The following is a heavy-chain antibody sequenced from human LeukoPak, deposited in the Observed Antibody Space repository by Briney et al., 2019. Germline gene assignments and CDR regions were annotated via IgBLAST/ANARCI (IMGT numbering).Heavy chain of an antibody. CDR1: GGSIISTTYY. Sequence: SETLSLTCTVSGGSIISTTYYWGWIRQPPGKGLEWIGSIYYSGSTYYNPSLKSRVTISVDTSKNQFSLKMRSVTAADTAIYYCAGHRGSYYFYMDVWGKGTTVTVSS. V-gene: IGHV4-39*01. CDR2: IYYSGST. D-gene: IGHD3-10*01. J-gene: IGHJ6*03. CDR3: AGHRGSYYFYMDV.